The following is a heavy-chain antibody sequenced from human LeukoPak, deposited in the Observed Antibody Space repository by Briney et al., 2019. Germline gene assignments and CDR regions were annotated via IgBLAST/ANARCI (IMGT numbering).Heavy chain of an antibody. J-gene: IGHJ6*03. CDR2: IYYSGST. D-gene: IGHD4-17*01. Sequence: SETLSLTCTVSGGSISSSSYYWGWIRQPPGKGLEWIGSIYYSGSTYYNPSLKSRVTISVDTSKNQFSLKLSSVTAADTAVYYCARPYGDYFRSGYYYYMDVWGKGTTVTVSS. CDR3: ARPYGDYFRSGYYYYMDV. V-gene: IGHV4-39*07. CDR1: GGSISSSSYY.